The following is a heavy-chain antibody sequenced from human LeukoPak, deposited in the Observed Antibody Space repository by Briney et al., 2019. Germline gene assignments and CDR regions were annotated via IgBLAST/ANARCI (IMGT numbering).Heavy chain of an antibody. Sequence: PSATLSLTCTVSGGSISSGSYYWSWLRQPAGKGLEWIGRIYTSGSTNYNPSLKSRVTISVDTSKNQFSLKLSSVTAADTAVYYCARVGLEGDYWGQGTLVTVSS. J-gene: IGHJ4*02. CDR3: ARVGLEGDY. D-gene: IGHD3-16*01. V-gene: IGHV4-61*02. CDR2: IYTSGST. CDR1: GGSISSGSYY.